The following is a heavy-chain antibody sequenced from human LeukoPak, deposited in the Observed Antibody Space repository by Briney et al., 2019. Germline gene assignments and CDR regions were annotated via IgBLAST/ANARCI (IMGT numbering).Heavy chain of an antibody. V-gene: IGHV3-9*01. Sequence: GRSLRLSCAASGFTFDDYAMHWVRQAPGKGLEWVSGISWNSGSIGYADSVKGRFTISRDNAKNSLYLEMKSLRTEDKALYYCAKDRSTRTAHYYYGMDVWGQGTTVTVSS. CDR3: AKDRSTRTAHYYYGMDV. D-gene: IGHD1-1*01. J-gene: IGHJ6*02. CDR2: ISWNSGSI. CDR1: GFTFDDYA.